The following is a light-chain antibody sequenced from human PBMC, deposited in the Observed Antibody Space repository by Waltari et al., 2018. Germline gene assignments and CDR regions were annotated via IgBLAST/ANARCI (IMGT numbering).Light chain of an antibody. V-gene: IGLV2-23*02. Sequence: QSALTQPVSVSGSPGQSVTISCTGTSNNVGDYNLVSWFQHHPDQPPKLRLFYVSKRPSGVSNRFSGSKSGHTASLTISGLQTEDEADYYCCSYSTGGSWMFGGGTKLTVL. CDR3: CSYSTGGSWM. J-gene: IGLJ3*02. CDR2: YVS. CDR1: SNNVGDYNL.